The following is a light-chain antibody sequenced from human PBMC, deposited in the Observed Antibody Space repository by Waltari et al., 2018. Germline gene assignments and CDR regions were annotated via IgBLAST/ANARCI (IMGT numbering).Light chain of an antibody. CDR3: QQSGSSPYT. CDR2: GAS. J-gene: IGKJ2*01. Sequence: IVLTQSPGTLSLSPGERATLSCSASQSVSSTYFAWYQQKPGQAPRLLIYGASNRATGIPDRFSGSGSGTDFTLTISRLEPEDFAVYYCQQSGSSPYTFGQGTKLGIK. V-gene: IGKV3-20*01. CDR1: QSVSSTY.